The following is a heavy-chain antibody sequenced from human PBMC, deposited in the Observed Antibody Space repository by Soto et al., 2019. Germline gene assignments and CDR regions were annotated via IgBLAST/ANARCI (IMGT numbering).Heavy chain of an antibody. J-gene: IGHJ4*02. CDR2: INHSGST. CDR1: GGSFSGYY. Sequence: SETLSLTCAVYGGSFSGYYWSWIRQPPGKGLEWIGEINHSGSTNYNPSLKSRVTISVDTSKNQFSLKLSSVTAADTAVYYCARGEMMGATFDWGQGTLVTVSS. D-gene: IGHD1-26*01. V-gene: IGHV4-34*01. CDR3: ARGEMMGATFD.